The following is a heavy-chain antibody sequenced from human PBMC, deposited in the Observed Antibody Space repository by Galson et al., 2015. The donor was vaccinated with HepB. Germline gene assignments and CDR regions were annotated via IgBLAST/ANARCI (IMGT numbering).Heavy chain of an antibody. CDR1: GYSFTSYW. CDR2: IYPGDSDT. J-gene: IGHJ5*02. Sequence: QSGAEVKKPGESLKISCKGSGYSFTSYWIGWVRQMPGKGLEWMGIIYPGDSDTRYSPSFQGQVTISADKSISTAYLQWSSLKASDTAMYYCARQGSAVVIAMGWFDPWGQGTLVTVSS. V-gene: IGHV5-51*01. CDR3: ARQGSAVVIAMGWFDP. D-gene: IGHD2-21*01.